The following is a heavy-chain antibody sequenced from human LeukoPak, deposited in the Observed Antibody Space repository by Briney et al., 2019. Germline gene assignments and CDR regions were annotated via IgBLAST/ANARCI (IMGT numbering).Heavy chain of an antibody. CDR3: ARFGVVASGTNY. D-gene: IGHD6-13*01. J-gene: IGHJ4*02. CDR1: GGSFSGYY. V-gene: IGHV4-34*01. Sequence: PSETLSLTCAVYGGSFSGYYWNWIRQPPGKGLEWIGEINHSGSTNYNPSVQSRVTISVDTSKNQFSLKLSSVTAADTAVYYCARFGVVASGTNYWGQGTLVTVSS. CDR2: INHSGST.